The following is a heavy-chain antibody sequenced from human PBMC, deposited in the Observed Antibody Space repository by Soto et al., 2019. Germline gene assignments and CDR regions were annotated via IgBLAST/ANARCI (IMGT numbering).Heavy chain of an antibody. CDR2: ISPYTGNT. J-gene: IGHJ6*02. V-gene: IGHV1-18*01. CDR1: GYIFVNYG. D-gene: IGHD3-16*01. Sequence: QVQLVQSGDEVKKPGASVKVSCKASGYIFVNYGIAWVRQAPGQGLEWMGWISPYTGNTHSATKVQGRLTMTTDTSTSTAYIDLGSLTSDDTAVYYCVMVDNYVTPTPQDVWGQGTTVPVSS. CDR3: VMVDNYVTPTPQDV.